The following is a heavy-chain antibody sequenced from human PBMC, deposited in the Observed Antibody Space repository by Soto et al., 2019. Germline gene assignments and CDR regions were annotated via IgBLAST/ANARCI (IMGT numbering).Heavy chain of an antibody. CDR2: IYSGGST. Sequence: EVQLVESGGGLIQPGGSLRLSCAASGFTVSSNYMSWVRQAPGKGLEWVSVIYSGGSTYYADSVKGRFTISRDNSKNTRYLQMNSLRAEDTAVYYCARDNSGYYYGMDVWGQGTTVTVSS. J-gene: IGHJ6*02. CDR1: GFTVSSNY. V-gene: IGHV3-53*01. CDR3: ARDNSGYYYGMDV. D-gene: IGHD6-25*01.